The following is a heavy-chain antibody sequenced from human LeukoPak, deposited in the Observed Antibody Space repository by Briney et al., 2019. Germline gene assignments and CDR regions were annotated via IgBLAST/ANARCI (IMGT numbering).Heavy chain of an antibody. J-gene: IGHJ4*02. CDR1: EYIFTGYF. V-gene: IGHV1-2*02. CDR3: ARDPAADEVGLDY. D-gene: IGHD6-13*01. Sequence: ASVKVSCKASEYIFTGYFMHWVRQAPGQGLEWMGWINPISGGTNYAQKFQDRVTMTRDTSISTAYMELSSLRSDDTAVYYCARDPAADEVGLDYWGQGTLVTVSS. CDR2: INPISGGT.